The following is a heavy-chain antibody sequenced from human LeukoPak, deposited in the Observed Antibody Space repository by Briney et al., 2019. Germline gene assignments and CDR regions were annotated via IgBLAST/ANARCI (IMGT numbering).Heavy chain of an antibody. D-gene: IGHD6-13*01. J-gene: IGHJ4*01. Sequence: GGSLILSCAVSGFTFSSHWMNWVRQAPGKGLELVASIKQDGGEKSYVDSVKGRFTISRDNAKNSLYLQMSSLRVEDTAIYYCARDGTAAGLYFDLWGQGTLVTVSS. CDR3: ARDGTAAGLYFDL. CDR1: GFTFSSHW. V-gene: IGHV3-7*01. CDR2: IKQDGGEK.